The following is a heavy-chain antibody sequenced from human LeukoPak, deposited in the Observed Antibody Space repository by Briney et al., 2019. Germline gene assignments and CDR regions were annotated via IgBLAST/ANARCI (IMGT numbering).Heavy chain of an antibody. CDR1: GGSISSYY. J-gene: IGHJ5*02. D-gene: IGHD2-15*01. CDR3: ARRAGYCSGGSCFFWFDP. CDR2: IYYSGST. V-gene: IGHV4-39*01. Sequence: SETLSLTCTVSGGSISSYYWGWIRQPPGKGLEWIGSIYYSGSTYYNPSLKSRVTISVDTSKNQFSLKLSSVTAADTAVYYCARRAGYCSGGSCFFWFDPWGQGTLVTVSS.